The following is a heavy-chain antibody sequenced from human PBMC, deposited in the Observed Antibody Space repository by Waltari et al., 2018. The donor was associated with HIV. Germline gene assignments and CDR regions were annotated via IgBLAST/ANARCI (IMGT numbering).Heavy chain of an antibody. CDR3: ARDLSGYSDY. J-gene: IGHJ4*02. CDR2: IDEYGGIT. V-gene: IGHV3-74*01. Sequence: EVLLVESGGGLVRPGGSLRLSCAASGFTFSTDWMHWVRQAPGKGLVWVSRIDEYGGITNYADSVKGRFTISRDNAKITLYLQMNNLRAEDTATYYCARDLSGYSDYWGQGTLVTVSS. CDR1: GFTFSTDW. D-gene: IGHD3-3*01.